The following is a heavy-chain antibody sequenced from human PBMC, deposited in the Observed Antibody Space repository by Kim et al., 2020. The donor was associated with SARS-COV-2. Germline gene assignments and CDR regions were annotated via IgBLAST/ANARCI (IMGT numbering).Heavy chain of an antibody. CDR3: AKDLYSS. V-gene: IGHV3-30*02. D-gene: IGHD6-19*01. CDR2: DGSKK. J-gene: IGHJ4*02. Sequence: DGSKKYYADSGKGRFTSSRDNSKNTLYLQMNSLRAEDTAVYYCAKDLYSSWGQGTLVTVSS.